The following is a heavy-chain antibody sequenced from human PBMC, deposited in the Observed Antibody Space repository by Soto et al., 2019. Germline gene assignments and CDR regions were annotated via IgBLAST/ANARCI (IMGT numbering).Heavy chain of an antibody. D-gene: IGHD3-16*02. J-gene: IGHJ3*02. V-gene: IGHV1-46*01. CDR3: ARDRYSSPGTFDI. CDR1: GDTSTNYQ. Sequence: ASVKVSCKASGDTSTNYQVHWVRQAPGQGLEWMGIINPSGSSTTTYAQKFQGRLTMARDTSTTTVSMELSSLRSEDTAVYYCARDRYSSPGTFDIWGQGTLVTVSS. CDR2: INPSGSSTT.